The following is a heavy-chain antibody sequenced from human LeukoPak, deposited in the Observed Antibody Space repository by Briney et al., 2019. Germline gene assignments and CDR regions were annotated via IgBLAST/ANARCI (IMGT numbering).Heavy chain of an antibody. CDR2: LQPSGAT. V-gene: IGHV4-4*07. Sequence: PSETLSLTCIVSGASISSYYWSWIRHPAGKELEWIGRLQPSGATNYNPSLESRVTMSVDTSKNQFSLSLTSVTAADTAVYYCARDLGINTGWYGFDYWGLGILVTVSS. D-gene: IGHD6-19*01. J-gene: IGHJ4*02. CDR3: ARDLGINTGWYGFDY. CDR1: GASISSYY.